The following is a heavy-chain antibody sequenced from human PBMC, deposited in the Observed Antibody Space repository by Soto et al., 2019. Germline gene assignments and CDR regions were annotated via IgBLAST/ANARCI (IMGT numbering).Heavy chain of an antibody. CDR1: GFTFSYYW. CDR2: INRDGGTA. D-gene: IGHD5-12*01. V-gene: IGHV3-74*03. CDR3: ARDRYSDAY. Sequence: EVQLLESGGTLVQPGGSLRLSCAGSGFTFSYYWIHWVRQTPGMGLEWVSGINRDGGTATYADSVKGRFTISRDNAKKEASLQMDSLGGEVPAVYVCARDRYSDAYWGLGTLVNVSS. J-gene: IGHJ4*01.